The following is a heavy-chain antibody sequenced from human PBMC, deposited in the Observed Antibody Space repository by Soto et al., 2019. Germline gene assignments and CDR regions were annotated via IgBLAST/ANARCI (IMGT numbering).Heavy chain of an antibody. CDR3: AHRGYGDYPRDNWFDP. CDR1: GFSLRTGGVG. Sequence: QITLKESGPTLVKPTQTLTLTCTFSGFSLRTGGVGVGWIRQPPGKALEWLALIYWNDDERYSPPLKSRLTITKDTSKTQVVLTMTNMDPVDTATYYCAHRGYGDYPRDNWFDPWGQGTLVTVSS. J-gene: IGHJ5*02. V-gene: IGHV2-5*01. CDR2: IYWNDDE. D-gene: IGHD4-17*01.